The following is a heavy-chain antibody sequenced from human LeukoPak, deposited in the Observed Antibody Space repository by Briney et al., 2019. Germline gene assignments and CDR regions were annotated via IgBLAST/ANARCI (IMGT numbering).Heavy chain of an antibody. V-gene: IGHV5-51*01. J-gene: IGHJ4*02. CDR1: GYSFTNYW. CDR2: IYPDDSDT. D-gene: IGHD2-2*01. Sequence: GESLKISCKVSGYSFTNYWIAWVRQMPGKGLEWMGNIYPDDSDTTYSPSFQGQVTISADKAISTAYLQWSSLKASDTAMYYCARQSRCISTNCYLHYFDYWGQGTLVTVSS. CDR3: ARQSRCISTNCYLHYFDY.